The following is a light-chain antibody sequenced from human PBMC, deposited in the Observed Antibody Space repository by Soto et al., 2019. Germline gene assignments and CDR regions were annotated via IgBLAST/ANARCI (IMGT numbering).Light chain of an antibody. V-gene: IGKV1-6*01. CDR2: STS. Sequence: AIQMTQSPSSLSASVGDRVTITCRSSQDIRSKLVWYQQRPGNAPKLLIYSTSLLHTGVPSRFSATGSGTDFTLTISSLQPEDFASYYCLQEFTYPQTFGQGTKVEV. CDR1: QDIRSK. J-gene: IGKJ1*01. CDR3: LQEFTYPQT.